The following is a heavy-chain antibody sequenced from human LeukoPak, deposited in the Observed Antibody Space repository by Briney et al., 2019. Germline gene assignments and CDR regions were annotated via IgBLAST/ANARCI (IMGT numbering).Heavy chain of an antibody. CDR3: ARDPPYDTSGYYFDY. Sequence: GESLKISCKASGYPFTSYYMHWVRQAPGQGLEWMGIINPRGGSISYAQKFQGRVTMTRDTSTSTVYMELSSLRSEDTAVYYCARDPPYDTSGYYFDYWGQGTLVTVSS. V-gene: IGHV1-46*01. J-gene: IGHJ4*02. CDR2: INPRGGSI. D-gene: IGHD3-22*01. CDR1: GYPFTSYY.